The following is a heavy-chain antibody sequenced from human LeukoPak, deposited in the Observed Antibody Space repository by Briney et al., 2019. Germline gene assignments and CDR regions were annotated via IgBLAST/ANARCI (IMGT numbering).Heavy chain of an antibody. CDR1: GFTFSNYA. CDR2: ISGSAGST. CDR3: TGWLQLEYFDY. D-gene: IGHD5-24*01. J-gene: IGHJ4*02. Sequence: PGGSLRLSCAASGFTFSNYAMSWVRQASGKGLEWVSAISGSAGSTYYADSVKGRFTTSRDNSKNTLYLQMSSLKTEDTAVYYCTGWLQLEYFDYWGQGTLVTVSS. V-gene: IGHV3-23*01.